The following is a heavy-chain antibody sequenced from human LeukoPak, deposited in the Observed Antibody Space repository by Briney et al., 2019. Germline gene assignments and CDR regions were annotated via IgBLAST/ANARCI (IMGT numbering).Heavy chain of an antibody. CDR3: ARDSQYAMDV. Sequence: PGGSLRPSCAASGFTFSGYFMHWVRQAPGKGLEWVAIISSDGNTKYYADSVKGRFTISRGNSKNTLYLQMNSLRAEDTAVYYCARDSQYAMDVWGQGTTVTVSS. CDR1: GFTFSGYF. CDR2: ISSDGNTK. J-gene: IGHJ6*02. V-gene: IGHV3-30-3*01.